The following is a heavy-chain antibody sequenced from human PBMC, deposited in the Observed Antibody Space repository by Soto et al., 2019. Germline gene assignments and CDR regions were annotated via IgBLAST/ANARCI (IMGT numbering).Heavy chain of an antibody. Sequence: GGSLRLSCAASGFTLGKYTMGWVRQAPGKGLEWVAESYSTGGTEYADSVKGRFTISRDNSKNTLFLQTNSLGVEDTALYYCARDREPDGIWTFDSWGQGTLVTVS. V-gene: IGHV3-23*01. CDR1: GFTLGKYT. CDR2: SYSTGGT. CDR3: ARDREPDGIWTFDS. D-gene: IGHD3-9*01. J-gene: IGHJ4*02.